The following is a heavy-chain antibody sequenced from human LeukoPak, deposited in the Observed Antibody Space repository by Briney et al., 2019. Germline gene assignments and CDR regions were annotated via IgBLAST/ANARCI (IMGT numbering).Heavy chain of an antibody. CDR1: GGSITNYD. Sequence: TSETLSLICTVSGGSITNYDWSWVRQPPGKGLEFIGHVHYSGTTNYNPSLRSRVTISIDTSKKHFFLKLKSVTAADTAVYYCATGYGDFRVEGRYFYSWGQGTLVTVSS. V-gene: IGHV4-59*01. D-gene: IGHD4-17*01. CDR2: VHYSGTT. J-gene: IGHJ4*02. CDR3: ATGYGDFRVEGRYFYS.